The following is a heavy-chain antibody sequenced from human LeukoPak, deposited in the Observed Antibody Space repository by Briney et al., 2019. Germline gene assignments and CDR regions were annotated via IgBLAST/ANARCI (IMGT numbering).Heavy chain of an antibody. Sequence: PGGSLRLSCAASGFTFSSYDMHWVRQAPGKGLEWVAVISYDGSNKYYADSVKGRFTISRDNSKNTLYLQMNSLRAEDTAVYYCAKVAYYYYYMDVWGKGTTVTVSS. V-gene: IGHV3-30*18. CDR2: ISYDGSNK. CDR3: AKVAYYYYYMDV. CDR1: GFTFSSYD. J-gene: IGHJ6*03.